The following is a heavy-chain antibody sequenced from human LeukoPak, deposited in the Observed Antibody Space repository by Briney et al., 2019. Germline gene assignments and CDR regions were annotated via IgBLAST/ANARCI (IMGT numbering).Heavy chain of an antibody. Sequence: PGGTQRLSCAASGFSFSNYGMNWVRQAPGKGLEWVSAISGSGGSTYYADSVKGRSTISRDNAKNSLYLQMNSLRAEDTAVYYCAELGITMIGGVWGKGTTVTISS. V-gene: IGHV3-23*01. CDR1: GFSFSNYG. CDR2: ISGSGGST. J-gene: IGHJ6*04. D-gene: IGHD3-10*02. CDR3: AELGITMIGGV.